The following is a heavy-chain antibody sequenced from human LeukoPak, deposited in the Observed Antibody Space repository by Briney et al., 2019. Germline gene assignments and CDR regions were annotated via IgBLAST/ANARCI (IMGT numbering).Heavy chain of an antibody. CDR2: IYYNGRT. CDR3: ARYTAQYYFDS. V-gene: IGHV4-31*03. Sequence: SQTLSLTCTVSGGSISSDNYYWNWIRQHPGKGLEWIGYIYYNGRTFYNPSLMSRVTISIDSSRTQFSLQLNSVTAADTAVYYCARYTAQYYFDSWGQGTLVTVPS. D-gene: IGHD4-11*01. J-gene: IGHJ4*02. CDR1: GGSISSDNYY.